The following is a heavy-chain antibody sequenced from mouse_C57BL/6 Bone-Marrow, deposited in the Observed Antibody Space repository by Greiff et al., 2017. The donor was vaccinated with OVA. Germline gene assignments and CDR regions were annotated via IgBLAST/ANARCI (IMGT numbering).Heavy chain of an antibody. CDR3: ASGGGYDGYHYDIDY. J-gene: IGHJ4*01. D-gene: IGHD2-3*01. V-gene: IGHV5-12*01. Sequence: VQLMESGGGLVQPGGSLKLSCAASGFTFSDYYMYWVRQTPEKRLEWVAYISNGGGSTYYPDTVKGRFTISRDNAKNTLYLQMSRLKSEDTAMDYCASGGGYDGYHYDIDYWGQGTTVTVSS. CDR2: ISNGGGST. CDR1: GFTFSDYY.